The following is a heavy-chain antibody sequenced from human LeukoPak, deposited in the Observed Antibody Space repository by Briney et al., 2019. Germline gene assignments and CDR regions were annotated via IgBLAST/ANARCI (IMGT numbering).Heavy chain of an antibody. CDR1: GFTFSDYY. Sequence: GGSLRLSCAASGFTFSDYYMSWVRQAPGKGLEWVANIKQDGSEKYYVDSVKGRFTISRDNAKNSLYLQMNSLRAEDTAVYYCAREDFEDYWGQGTLVTVSS. CDR3: AREDFEDY. D-gene: IGHD3/OR15-3a*01. CDR2: IKQDGSEK. V-gene: IGHV3-7*01. J-gene: IGHJ4*02.